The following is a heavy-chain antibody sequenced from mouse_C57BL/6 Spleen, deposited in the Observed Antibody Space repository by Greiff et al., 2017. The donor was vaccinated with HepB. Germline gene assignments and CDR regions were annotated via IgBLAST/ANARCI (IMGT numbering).Heavy chain of an antibody. V-gene: IGHV5-12*01. D-gene: IGHD6-1*01. CDR2: ISNGGGST. CDR1: GFTFSDYY. J-gene: IGHJ3*01. CDR3: AREPH. Sequence: EVHLVESGGGLVQPGGSLKLSCAASGFTFSDYYMYWVRQTPEKRLEWVAYISNGGGSTYYPDTVKGRFTISRDNAKNTLYLQMSRLKSEDTAMYYCAREPHWGQGTLVTVSA.